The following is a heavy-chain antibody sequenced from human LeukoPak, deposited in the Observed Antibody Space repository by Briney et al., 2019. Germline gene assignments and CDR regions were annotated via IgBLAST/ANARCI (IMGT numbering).Heavy chain of an antibody. CDR2: INPNSGGT. D-gene: IGHD5-24*01. CDR1: GYTFTGYY. J-gene: IGHJ4*02. CDR3: AREGRAKMATISLRRYFDY. V-gene: IGHV1-2*06. Sequence: ASVKVSCKASGYTFTGYYMHWVRQAPGQGLEWMGRINPNSGGTNYAQKFQGRVTMTRDTSISTAYMELSRLRSDDTAVYYCAREGRAKMATISLRRYFDYWGQGTLVTVSP.